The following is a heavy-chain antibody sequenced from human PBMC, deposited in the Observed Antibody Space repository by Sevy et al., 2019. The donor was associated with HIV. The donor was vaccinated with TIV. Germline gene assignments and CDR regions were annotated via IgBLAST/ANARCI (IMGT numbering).Heavy chain of an antibody. D-gene: IGHD2-8*02. Sequence: GGSLRLSCAASGFTFSNYGMHWVRQAPGKGLEWVAFIRYDGSNKNNADSVKGRFTISRDNSKNTLYLQMNSLRPEDTAVYYCAKERVLVVDYYSMDVWGQGTTVTVSS. CDR3: AKERVLVVDYYSMDV. J-gene: IGHJ6*02. CDR2: IRYDGSNK. CDR1: GFTFSNYG. V-gene: IGHV3-30*02.